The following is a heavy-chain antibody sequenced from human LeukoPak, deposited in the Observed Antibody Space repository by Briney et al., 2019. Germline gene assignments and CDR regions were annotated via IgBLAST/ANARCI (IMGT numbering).Heavy chain of an antibody. D-gene: IGHD2-21*01. V-gene: IGHV3-15*01. CDR3: TTARMWWGSEWYFDY. Sequence: GGSLRLSCAASGFTFSSYAMSWVRQAPGKGLEWVGRIKSKTDGGTTDYAAPVKGRFTISRDDSKNTLYLQMNSLKTEDTAVYYCTTARMWWGSEWYFDYWGQGTLVTVSS. CDR1: GFTFSSYA. CDR2: IKSKTDGGTT. J-gene: IGHJ4*02.